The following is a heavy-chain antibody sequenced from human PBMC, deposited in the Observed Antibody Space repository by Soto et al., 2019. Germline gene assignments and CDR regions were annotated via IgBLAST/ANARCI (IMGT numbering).Heavy chain of an antibody. CDR1: DGSFNDYF. D-gene: IGHD3-22*01. V-gene: IGHV4-34*01. Sequence: SETLSLTCDVYDGSFNDYFWSWIRQSPGKGLEWIGEINHNADANYNPSLKSRVTMSVDTSKNQLSLKVNSVTAADTAMYYCARRYYYDSSGLSNWGQGTLVTVSS. CDR2: INHNADA. CDR3: ARRYYYDSSGLSN. J-gene: IGHJ4*02.